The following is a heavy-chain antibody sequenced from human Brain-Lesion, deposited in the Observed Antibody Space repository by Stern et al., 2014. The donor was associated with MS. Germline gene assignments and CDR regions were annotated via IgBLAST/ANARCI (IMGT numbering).Heavy chain of an antibody. J-gene: IGHJ4*02. Sequence: VQLVESGGDLVQPGRSLRLSCAAFGFTFDDYAMHWVRPAPGKGLAWVAGISWNSGTIGYADSVKGRFTTSRDNAYSSLYLQMNSLRPEDTALYYCARDITGSSAYFAYWGQGTLVTVSS. D-gene: IGHD1-14*01. CDR2: ISWNSGTI. CDR1: GFTFDDYA. CDR3: ARDITGSSAYFAY. V-gene: IGHV3-9*01.